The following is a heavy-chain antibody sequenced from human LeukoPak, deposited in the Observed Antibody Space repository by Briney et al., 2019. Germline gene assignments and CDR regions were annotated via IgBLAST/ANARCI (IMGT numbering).Heavy chain of an antibody. CDR3: ARDAAFSAFNM. Sequence: GGALRLSCAASGFAFNTYSMNWVRQAPGKGLEWVSSISSSTTTIYYADSVRGRFTISRDNAKNSPYLQMNSLRDEDTAVYYCARDAAFSAFNMWGQGTMVTVSS. J-gene: IGHJ3*02. V-gene: IGHV3-48*02. CDR1: GFAFNTYS. D-gene: IGHD2-15*01. CDR2: ISSSTTTI.